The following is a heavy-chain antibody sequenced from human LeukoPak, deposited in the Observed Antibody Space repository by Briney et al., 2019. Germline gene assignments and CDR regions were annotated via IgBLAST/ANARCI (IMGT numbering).Heavy chain of an antibody. CDR1: GGTFSSYA. J-gene: IGHJ6*02. V-gene: IGHV1-69*04. D-gene: IGHD3-22*01. CDR3: ARSAYDSSGRAYYYYGMDV. Sequence: ASVKVSCKASGGTFSSYAISWVRQAPGQGLEWMGRIIPILGIANYAQKFQGRVTITADKSTSTAYMELSSLRSEDTAVYYCARSAYDSSGRAYYYYGMDVWGQGTTVTVSS. CDR2: IIPILGIA.